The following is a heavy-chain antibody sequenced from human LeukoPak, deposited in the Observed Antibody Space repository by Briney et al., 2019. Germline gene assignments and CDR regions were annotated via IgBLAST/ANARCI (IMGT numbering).Heavy chain of an antibody. CDR2: IYYDGSSK. CDR1: GFTFSNYG. Sequence: PGGSLRLSCAASGFTFSNYGIHWVRQAPGKGLEWVAFIYYDGSSKYYADSVKGRFTISRDNSKNTVYLQRDSLRGEDTAVYYCRDPLDYWGQGTLVTVSS. V-gene: IGHV3-30*02. CDR3: RDPLDY. J-gene: IGHJ4*02.